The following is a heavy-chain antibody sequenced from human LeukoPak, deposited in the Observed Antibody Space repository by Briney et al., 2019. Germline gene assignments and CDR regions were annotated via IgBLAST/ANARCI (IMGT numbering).Heavy chain of an antibody. J-gene: IGHJ6*02. Sequence: KPSETLSLTCAVYGGSFSGYYWSWIRQPPGKGLEWIGEINHSGSTNYNPSLKSRVTISVDTSKNQFSLKLSSVTAADTAVYYCARGLRYSSSYRPWDYYYGMDVWGQGTTVTVSS. CDR2: INHSGST. CDR3: ARGLRYSSSYRPWDYYYGMDV. CDR1: GGSFSGYY. D-gene: IGHD6-13*01. V-gene: IGHV4-34*01.